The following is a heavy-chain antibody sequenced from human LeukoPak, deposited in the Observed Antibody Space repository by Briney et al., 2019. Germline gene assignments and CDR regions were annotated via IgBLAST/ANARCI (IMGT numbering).Heavy chain of an antibody. CDR3: ARDPSPPVYTSGPFDY. J-gene: IGHJ4*02. V-gene: IGHV3-23*01. CDR2: ISDSGGNT. CDR1: GFTFSSYA. D-gene: IGHD1-1*01. Sequence: PGGSLRLSCAASGFTFSSYAMSWVRQAPGQGLEWVSAISDSGGNTYYADSVKGRFTISRDNSKNTLYLQMNSLRAEDTAVYYCARDPSPPVYTSGPFDYWGQGTLVTVSS.